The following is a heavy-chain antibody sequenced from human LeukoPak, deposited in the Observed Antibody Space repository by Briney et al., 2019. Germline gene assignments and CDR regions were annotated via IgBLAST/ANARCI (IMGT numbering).Heavy chain of an antibody. D-gene: IGHD6-13*01. CDR3: ARVYYSSSYDYWYFDL. V-gene: IGHV4-59*01. CDR1: GDSIRSYY. Sequence: SSETPSLTCTVSGDSIRSYYWSWIRQPPGKGLEWIGYIYYSETANYNPSLKSRVTISVDTSKNQFSLKLTSVTAADTAVYYCARVYYSSSYDYWYFDLWGRGTLVTVSS. J-gene: IGHJ2*01. CDR2: IYYSETA.